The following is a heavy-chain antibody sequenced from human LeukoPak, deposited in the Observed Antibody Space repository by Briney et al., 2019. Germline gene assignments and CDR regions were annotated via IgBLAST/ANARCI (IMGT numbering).Heavy chain of an antibody. V-gene: IGHV3-30*02. CDR2: IRYDGSNK. CDR1: GFTFSSYG. J-gene: IGHJ6*03. D-gene: IGHD6-13*01. CDR3: AKVAAAGTDYYYMDV. Sequence: GGSLRLSCAASGFTFSSYGMHWVRQAPGKGLEWVAFIRYDGSNKYYADSVKGRFTISRDNSKNTLYLQMNSLRAEDTAVYYCAKVAAAGTDYYYMDVWGKGTTVTVSS.